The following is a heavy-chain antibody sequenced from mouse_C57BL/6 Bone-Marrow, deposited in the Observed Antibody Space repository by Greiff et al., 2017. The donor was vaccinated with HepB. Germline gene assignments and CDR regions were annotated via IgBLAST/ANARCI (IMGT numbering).Heavy chain of an antibody. J-gene: IGHJ3*01. CDR1: GYTFTSYW. V-gene: IGHV1-61*01. D-gene: IGHD1-1*01. CDR2: IYPSDSET. Sequence: QVQLQQSGAELVRPGSSVKLSCKASGYTFTSYWMDWVKQRPGQGLEWIGNIYPSDSETHYNQKFKDKATLTVDKSSSTAYMQLSSLTSEDSAVYYCASGYYGISLFAYWGQGTLVTVSA. CDR3: ASGYYGISLFAY.